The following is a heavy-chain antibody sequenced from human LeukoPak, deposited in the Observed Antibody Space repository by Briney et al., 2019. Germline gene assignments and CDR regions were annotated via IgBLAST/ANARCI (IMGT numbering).Heavy chain of an antibody. J-gene: IGHJ4*02. D-gene: IGHD6-13*01. CDR3: AKPTGSSWFGPCYFDY. V-gene: IGHV3-30*18. Sequence: GRSLRLSCAASGFTFSSYGMHGVRQAPGKGLEWVAVISYDGSNRYYADSVKGRFTISRDNSKNMLYLQMNSLRAEDTAVYYCAKPTGSSWFGPCYFDYWGQGTLVTVSS. CDR2: ISYDGSNR. CDR1: GFTFSSYG.